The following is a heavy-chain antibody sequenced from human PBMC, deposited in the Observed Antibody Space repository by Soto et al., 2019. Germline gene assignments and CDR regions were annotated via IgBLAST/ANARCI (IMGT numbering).Heavy chain of an antibody. CDR2: ISGSSDNT. J-gene: IGHJ4*02. V-gene: IGHV3-23*01. D-gene: IGHD2-15*01. CDR3: AKDRKGSYCSGGTCYSFDY. Sequence: GVSLRLSCAASGFTISTYVMSWVRQAPGKGLEWVSAISGSSDNTYYADSARGRFTISRDPSKSTLYLQMNSLRAEDTAVYYCAKDRKGSYCSGGTCYSFDYWGQGTLVTVSS. CDR1: GFTISTYV.